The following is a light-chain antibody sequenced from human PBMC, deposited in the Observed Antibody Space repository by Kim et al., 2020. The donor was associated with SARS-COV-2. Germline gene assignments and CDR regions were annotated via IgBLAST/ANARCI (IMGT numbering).Light chain of an antibody. Sequence: ASVGDRVTITRGASQSISSWLAWYKQKPGKAPKLLIYKTSSLESGVPSRFSGSGSGTKFTLTISSLQPDEFTTYYCQKYNSYSYSFGQGTKLQI. CDR2: KTS. CDR3: QKYNSYSYS. V-gene: IGKV1-5*03. J-gene: IGKJ2*01. CDR1: QSISSW.